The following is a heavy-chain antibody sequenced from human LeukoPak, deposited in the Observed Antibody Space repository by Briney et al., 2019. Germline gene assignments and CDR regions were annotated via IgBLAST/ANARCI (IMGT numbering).Heavy chain of an antibody. CDR1: GFTFSIYA. V-gene: IGHV3-23*01. J-gene: IGHJ4*02. CDR2: ISSKGELT. Sequence: PGGSLRLSCAASGFTFSIYAMSWVRQAPGKGLEWVSSISSKGELTFYADSVKGRFTISRDNSESTLYLQKNILRAEDTAIYYCTRDRPNYYGSDGHYYRRNGDYWGQGTLVTVSS. CDR3: TRDRPNYYGSDGHYYRRNGDY. D-gene: IGHD3-22*01.